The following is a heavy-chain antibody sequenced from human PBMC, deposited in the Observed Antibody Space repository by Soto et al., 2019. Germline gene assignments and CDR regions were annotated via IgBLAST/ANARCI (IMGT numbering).Heavy chain of an antibody. D-gene: IGHD2-15*01. CDR1: GFTFRNYG. CDR3: ASEYCSGGSCYYYGMDV. Sequence: GGSLRLSCAASGFTFRNYGMHWVRQAQGKGLEWVAVIWNDGSNKYYEDSVKGRITISRDNSKNTLYLQMNSLRAGDTAVYYCASEYCSGGSCYYYGMDVWGQGTTVTVSS. J-gene: IGHJ6*02. CDR2: IWNDGSNK. V-gene: IGHV3-33*01.